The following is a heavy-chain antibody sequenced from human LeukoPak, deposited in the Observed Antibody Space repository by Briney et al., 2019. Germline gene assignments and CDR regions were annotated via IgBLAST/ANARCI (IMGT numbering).Heavy chain of an antibody. V-gene: IGHV3-9*01. CDR2: ISWNSVNI. D-gene: IGHD3-9*01. J-gene: IGHJ5*02. CDR3: AKDGDLLTGLSWSWFDP. Sequence: GRSLRLSCAASGFTFDDYAMQWVRQAPGKGLEWVSGISWNSVNIAYADSVKGRFTISRGNAKNSLYLPMNSLRAEDTALYYCAKDGDLLTGLSWSWFDPWGQGTLVTVSS. CDR1: GFTFDDYA.